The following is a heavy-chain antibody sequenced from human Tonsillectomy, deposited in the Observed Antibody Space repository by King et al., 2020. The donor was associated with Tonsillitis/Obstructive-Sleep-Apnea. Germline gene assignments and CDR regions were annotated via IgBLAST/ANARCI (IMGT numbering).Heavy chain of an antibody. CDR1: GFTGSRNY. Sequence: VHLVESGGGLVQPGGSLRLSCAASGFTGSRNYMSWVCQAPRKGLEWGSVIYIGGSKIYAISVKGRFTISRDHSKNTLYLQMNSLRAEETAVYYCARGLWIQLWHPFDPWGQGTLVTVSS. V-gene: IGHV3-66*01. J-gene: IGHJ5*02. CDR3: ARGLWIQLWHPFDP. CDR2: IYIGGSK. D-gene: IGHD5-18*01.